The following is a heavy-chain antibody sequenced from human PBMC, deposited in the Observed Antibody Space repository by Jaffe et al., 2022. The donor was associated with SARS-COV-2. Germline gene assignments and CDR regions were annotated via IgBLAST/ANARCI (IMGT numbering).Heavy chain of an antibody. J-gene: IGHJ6*02. CDR2: ISYDGSNK. Sequence: QVQLVESGGGVVQPGRSLRLSCAASGFTFSSYGMHWVRQAPGKGLEWVAVISYDGSNKYYADSVKGRFTISRDNSKNTLYLQMNSLRAEDTAVYYCTREAALSSWRADVWGQGTTVTVSS. CDR3: TREAALSSWRADV. CDR1: GFTFSSYG. D-gene: IGHD6-13*01. V-gene: IGHV3-30*03.